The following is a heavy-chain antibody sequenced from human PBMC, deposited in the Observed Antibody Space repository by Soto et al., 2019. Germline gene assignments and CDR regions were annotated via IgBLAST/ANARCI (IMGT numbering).Heavy chain of an antibody. J-gene: IGHJ6*01. CDR1: GYNFIGYY. CDR2: INPKSGAT. D-gene: IGHD3-16*01. Sequence: QAQLVQSGAEVKKPGASVKVSCQASGYNFIGYYVFWVRKAPGQGLEWMGWINPKSGATKYAEKFQGRATMTRDTSISTAYMELSGLRFDDRAVYYCARDFGPIPAASAMYGMDLW. CDR3: ARDFGPIPAASAMYGMDL. V-gene: IGHV1-2*02.